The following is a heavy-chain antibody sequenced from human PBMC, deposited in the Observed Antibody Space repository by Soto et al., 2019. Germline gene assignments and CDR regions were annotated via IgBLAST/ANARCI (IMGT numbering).Heavy chain of an antibody. Sequence: GYSRDFCWSRIRQPQGKGLEWIGYIYYSGSTNYNPSLKSRVTISVDTSKNQFSLKLSSVTAADTAVYYCARRTPIYCNSTSCPTAWFDPWGQGTLVTVSS. CDR1: GYSRDFC. D-gene: IGHD2-2*01. CDR3: ARRTPIYCNSTSCPTAWFDP. CDR2: IYYSGST. J-gene: IGHJ5*02. V-gene: IGHV4-59*08.